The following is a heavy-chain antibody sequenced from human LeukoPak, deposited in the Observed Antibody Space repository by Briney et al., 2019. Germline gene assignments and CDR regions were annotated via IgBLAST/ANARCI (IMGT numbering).Heavy chain of an antibody. CDR3: ARDSSSWTDSGIFDY. D-gene: IGHD6-13*01. CDR1: GFTFSSYG. CDR2: IWYDGSNK. V-gene: IGHV3-33*01. J-gene: IGHJ4*02. Sequence: GGSLRLSCAASGFTFSSYGMHWVRQAPGKGLEWVAVIWYDGSNKYYADSVKGRFTISRDNSKNTLYLQMNSLRAEDTAVYYCARDSSSWTDSGIFDYWGQGTLATVSS.